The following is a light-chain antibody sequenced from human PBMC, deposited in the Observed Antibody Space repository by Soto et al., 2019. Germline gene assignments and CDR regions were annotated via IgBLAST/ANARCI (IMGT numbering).Light chain of an antibody. CDR2: GAS. CDR3: QQYNNWPTVT. Sequence: EIVMTQSPATLSVSPGERATLSCRASQSVSSNLAWYQQKPGQAPRLLIYGASTRANSIPARFSGSGSGTELTLTISSLQSEDFAVYYCQQYNNWPTVTFGQGIKVDI. CDR1: QSVSSN. J-gene: IGKJ1*01. V-gene: IGKV3-15*01.